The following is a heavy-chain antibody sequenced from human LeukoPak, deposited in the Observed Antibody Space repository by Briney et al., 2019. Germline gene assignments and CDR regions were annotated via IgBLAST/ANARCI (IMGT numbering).Heavy chain of an antibody. CDR1: EYTFTTYD. D-gene: IGHD6-19*01. CDR2: MNPNSGDT. J-gene: IGHJ6*03. CDR3: AREAHSSGWSITYYYYYMDV. V-gene: IGHV1-8*01. Sequence: ASVKVSCKASEYTFTTYDINWVRQATGQGLEWMGWMNPNSGDTGYAQKFQDRVTMTRNTSISTAYMELSSLRSDDTAVYYCAREAHSSGWSITYYYYYMDVWGKGTTVTVSS.